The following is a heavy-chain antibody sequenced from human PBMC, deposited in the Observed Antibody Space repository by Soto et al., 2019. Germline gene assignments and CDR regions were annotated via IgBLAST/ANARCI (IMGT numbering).Heavy chain of an antibody. J-gene: IGHJ6*02. D-gene: IGHD3-3*01. Sequence: QVHLVQSGAEVKKPGASVKVSCKASGYTFTSYDINWVRQAPGQGLEWLGWMDPNSGVTGYAQKFQGRVSMTRNISINTAHMELSRLRSEDTAVYYCARERKFDFWRKGLDVWGQGTTVAVSS. CDR2: MDPNSGVT. CDR3: ARERKFDFWRKGLDV. CDR1: GYTFTSYD. V-gene: IGHV1-8*01.